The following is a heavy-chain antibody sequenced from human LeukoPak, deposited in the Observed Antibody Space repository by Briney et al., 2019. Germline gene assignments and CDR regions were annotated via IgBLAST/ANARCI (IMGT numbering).Heavy chain of an antibody. CDR2: ISSSSSYI. CDR1: GFTFSSYS. V-gene: IGHV3-21*01. D-gene: IGHD3-10*01. CDR3: AKEALSMVRGVRGYYFDY. J-gene: IGHJ4*02. Sequence: GGSLRLSCAASGFTFSSYSMNWVRQAPGKGLEWVSSISSSSSYIYYADSVKGRFTISRDNSKNTLYLQMNSLRAEDTAVYYCAKEALSMVRGVRGYYFDYWGQGTLVTVSS.